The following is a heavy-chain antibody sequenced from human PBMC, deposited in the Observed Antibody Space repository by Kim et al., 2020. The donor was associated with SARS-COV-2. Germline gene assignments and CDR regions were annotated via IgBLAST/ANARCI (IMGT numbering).Heavy chain of an antibody. CDR2: IYHSGRT. V-gene: IGHV4-38-2*02. D-gene: IGHD6-19*01. Sequence: SETLSLTCTVSGYSISSGYYWGWIRQPPGKGLEWIGSIYHSGRTYYNPSLKSRVTISVDTSKNQFSLKLSSVTAADTAVYYCARDLGPAVAASEYYYYYGMDVWGQGTTVTVSS. CDR1: GYSISSGYY. CDR3: ARDLGPAVAASEYYYYYGMDV. J-gene: IGHJ6*02.